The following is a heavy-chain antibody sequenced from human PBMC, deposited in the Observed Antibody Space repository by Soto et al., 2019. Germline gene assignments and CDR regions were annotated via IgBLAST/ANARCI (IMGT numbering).Heavy chain of an antibody. Sequence: QVQLVQSGAEVKKPGASVKVSCKASGYTFTSYDINWVRQATGQGLEWMGWMNPNSGNTGYAQKFQGRVTMTRNTSISTAYMELSSLRSEDTAVYYCARGFRDCSGGSCKRYMDVWGKGSTVTVSS. D-gene: IGHD2-15*01. CDR1: GYTFTSYD. CDR2: MNPNSGNT. V-gene: IGHV1-8*01. CDR3: ARGFRDCSGGSCKRYMDV. J-gene: IGHJ6*03.